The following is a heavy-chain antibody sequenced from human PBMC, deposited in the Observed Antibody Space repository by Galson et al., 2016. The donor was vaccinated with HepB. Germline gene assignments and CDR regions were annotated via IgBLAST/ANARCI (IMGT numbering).Heavy chain of an antibody. J-gene: IGHJ2*01. CDR2: IYRTGRA. Sequence: SETLSLTCAVSGDSISSGHWWSWVRQPPGQGLEWIGEIYRTGRANYNPSLKSRVTMSVDTSNNQLSLMVWSVTAADTAVYYCARLPTGNLWGAGRYWYLDLWGRGTLVTVSS. CDR1: GDSISSGHW. V-gene: IGHV4-4*02. CDR3: ARLPTGNLWGAGRYWYLDL. D-gene: IGHD1-1*01.